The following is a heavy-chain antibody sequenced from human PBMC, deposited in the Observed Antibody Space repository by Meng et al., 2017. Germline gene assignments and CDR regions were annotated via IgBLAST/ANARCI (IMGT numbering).Heavy chain of an antibody. CDR1: GGSFSGDY. V-gene: IGHV4-34*01. CDR2: INHSGST. D-gene: IGHD5-18*01. Sequence: QWRLQTRGASLLHPPDTPSLTRAVYGGSFSGDYWSWIRQPPGKGLEWIGEINHSGSTNYNPSLKSRVTISVDTSKNQFSLKLSSVTAADTAVYYCAERGYSYVNWFDPWGQGTLVTVSS. CDR3: AERGYSYVNWFDP. J-gene: IGHJ5*02.